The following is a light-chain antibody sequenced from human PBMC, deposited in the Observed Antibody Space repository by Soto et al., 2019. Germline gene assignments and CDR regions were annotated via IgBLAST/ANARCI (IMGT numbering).Light chain of an antibody. V-gene: IGKV3-15*01. CDR2: RTS. CDR1: QIISSN. J-gene: IGKJ4*01. CDR3: QQYNNWPLAT. Sequence: EIVINQSPSTLSVSKDERATLSCRASQIISSNLAWSQQKPGQAPRLLMFRTSSRATGFPARFSGSGSGTEFNLTISSLQSEDFGVYYCQQYNNWPLATFGGGTKVDIK.